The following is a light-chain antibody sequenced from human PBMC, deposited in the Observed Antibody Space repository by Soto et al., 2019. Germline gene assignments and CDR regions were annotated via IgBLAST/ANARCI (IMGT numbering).Light chain of an antibody. CDR1: QSISFN. Sequence: DIELTQSPCTLSLSPGERVTLSCRASQSISFNLAWYQQKPGQAPRLLIYIASTRAAGIPARFSGSGSGTDFTLTISSLQSVDFAVYYCQQYNNWPWTFGQGTKVDIK. J-gene: IGKJ1*01. V-gene: IGKV3-15*01. CDR2: IAS. CDR3: QQYNNWPWT.